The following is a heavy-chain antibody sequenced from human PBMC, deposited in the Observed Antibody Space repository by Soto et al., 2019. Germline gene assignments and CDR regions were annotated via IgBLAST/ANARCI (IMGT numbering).Heavy chain of an antibody. Sequence: SETLSLTCTVSGGSLSSYYWSWIRQPPGKGLEYIGYIYYSGSTNYNPSLKSRVTISVDTSKKQFSLKLSSVTAADTAVYYCARSLYSGSYTNWFDPWGQGTLVTVSS. CDR2: IYYSGST. V-gene: IGHV4-59*01. CDR3: ARSLYSGSYTNWFDP. CDR1: GGSLSSYY. D-gene: IGHD1-26*01. J-gene: IGHJ5*02.